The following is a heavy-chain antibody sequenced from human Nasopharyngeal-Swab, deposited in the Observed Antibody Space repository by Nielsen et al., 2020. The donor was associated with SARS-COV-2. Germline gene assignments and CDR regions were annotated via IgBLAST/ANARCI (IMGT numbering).Heavy chain of an antibody. D-gene: IGHD3-22*01. J-gene: IGHJ4*02. CDR2: INTNTGTS. CDR3: ARGRGSSGYYPTDY. V-gene: IGHV7-4-1*02. Sequence: ASVKASCKASGYAFTKYAMNWVGQAPGQGFEWMGWINTNTGTSTYAQGFTGRFVFSLDNSVSTAYLQISSLKPEDTGVYYCARGRGSSGYYPTDYWGQGTLVTVSS. CDR1: GYAFTKYA.